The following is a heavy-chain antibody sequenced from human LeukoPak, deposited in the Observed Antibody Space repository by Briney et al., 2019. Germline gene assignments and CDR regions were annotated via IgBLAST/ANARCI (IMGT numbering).Heavy chain of an antibody. Sequence: SETLSLTRAVSGGSISSSNWWSWVRQPPGKGLEWIGEIYHSGSTNYNPSLKSRVTISVDKSKNQFSLKLSSVTAADTAVYYCARDLHYGSGSYSFDYWGQGTLVTVSS. CDR3: ARDLHYGSGSYSFDY. D-gene: IGHD3-10*01. CDR2: IYHSGST. CDR1: GGSISSSNW. J-gene: IGHJ4*02. V-gene: IGHV4-4*02.